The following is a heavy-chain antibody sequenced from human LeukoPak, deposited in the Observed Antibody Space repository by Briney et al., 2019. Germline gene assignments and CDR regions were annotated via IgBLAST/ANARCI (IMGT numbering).Heavy chain of an antibody. J-gene: IGHJ6*02. CDR2: FTSDGGTT. CDR1: GFAFNTYW. Sequence: GGSLRLSCAASGFAFNTYWMHWVRQAPGKGLEGVSLFTSDGGTTTYADSVKGRFTISRDNAKSTLYLHMNSLRAEDAGVYYCERDTYYIMHVWGQGTTVTVSS. V-gene: IGHV3-74*01. CDR3: ERDTYYIMHV.